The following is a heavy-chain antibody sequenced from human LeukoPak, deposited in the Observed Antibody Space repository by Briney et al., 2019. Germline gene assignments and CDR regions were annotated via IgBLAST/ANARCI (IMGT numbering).Heavy chain of an antibody. CDR1: GGSIRSYY. V-gene: IGHV4-59*01. J-gene: IGHJ4*02. CDR3: ARDMPLARSLDY. Sequence: SETLSLTCTVSGGSIRSYYWSWIRQPPGKGLEWIGYIYYSGSTNYNPSLKSRVTISVDTSKNQFSLKLSSVTAADTAVYYCARDMPLARSLDYWGQGTLVTVSS. CDR2: IYYSGST. D-gene: IGHD2-2*01.